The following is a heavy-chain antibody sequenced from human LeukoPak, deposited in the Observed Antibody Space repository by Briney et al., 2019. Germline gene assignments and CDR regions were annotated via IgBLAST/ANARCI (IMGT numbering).Heavy chain of an antibody. J-gene: IGHJ4*02. CDR2: ISGSGGST. V-gene: IGHV3-23*01. D-gene: IGHD3-3*01. CDR1: GGSISSGGYY. Sequence: LSLTCTVSGGSISSGGYYWSWIRQHPGKGPEWVPAISGSGGSTYYADSVKGRFTISRDNSKNTLYLQMNSLRAEDTAVYYCAKDGQVIITYFDCWGQGTLVTVYS. CDR3: AKDGQVIITYFDC.